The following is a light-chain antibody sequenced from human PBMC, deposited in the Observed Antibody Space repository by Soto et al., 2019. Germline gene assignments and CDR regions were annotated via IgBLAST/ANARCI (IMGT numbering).Light chain of an antibody. Sequence: EIVMTQSPATLSVSPGERATLSCRASQSVSSNLAWYQQKHGQAPRLLIYGASTRATGNPARFSGSGSGTEFTLTFSSLQSEDFAVYYCQQYNNWPQTFGQGTKV. CDR3: QQYNNWPQT. CDR2: GAS. CDR1: QSVSSN. V-gene: IGKV3-15*01. J-gene: IGKJ1*01.